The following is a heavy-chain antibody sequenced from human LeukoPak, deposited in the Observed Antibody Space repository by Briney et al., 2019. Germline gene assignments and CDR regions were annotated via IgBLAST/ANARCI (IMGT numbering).Heavy chain of an antibody. V-gene: IGHV3-21*06. J-gene: IGHJ4*02. Sequence: GGSLRLSCAASGFTFGAYTINWVRQAPGKGLEWVSCIFSRSESILYADSVKGRFTISRDNAKNLLYLQMDSLRVEDTAVYYCARRGGYYYDSSGYTIYGFDYWGQGTLVTVSS. D-gene: IGHD3-22*01. CDR3: ARRGGYYYDSSGYTIYGFDY. CDR1: GFTFGAYT. CDR2: IFSRSESI.